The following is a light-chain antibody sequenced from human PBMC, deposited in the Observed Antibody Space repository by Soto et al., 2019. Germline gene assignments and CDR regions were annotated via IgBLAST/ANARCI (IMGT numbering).Light chain of an antibody. CDR3: QQSYRTPPT. CDR1: QSISSY. Sequence: DIQMTQSPSSLSASVGDRVTITCRASQSISSYLNWYQQKPGKAPKLLIYAASSLQSGVPSRFRGRGSGTDFTLTIRSLQPENFATYSCQQSYRTPPTFGGGTKVDIK. CDR2: AAS. J-gene: IGKJ4*01. V-gene: IGKV1-39*01.